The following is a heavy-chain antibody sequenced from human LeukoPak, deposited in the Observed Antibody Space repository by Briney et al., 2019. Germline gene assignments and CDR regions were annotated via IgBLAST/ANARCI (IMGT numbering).Heavy chain of an antibody. CDR3: ASSSYCSGGSCYSENAFDI. V-gene: IGHV4-59*01. J-gene: IGHJ3*02. D-gene: IGHD2-15*01. Sequence: KPSETLSLTCTVSGGSISSYYWSWIRQPPGKGLEWIGYIYYSGSTNYNPSLKSRVTISVDTSKNQFSLKLSSVTAADTAVHYLASSSYCSGGSCYSENAFDIWGQGTMVTVSS. CDR1: GGSISSYY. CDR2: IYYSGST.